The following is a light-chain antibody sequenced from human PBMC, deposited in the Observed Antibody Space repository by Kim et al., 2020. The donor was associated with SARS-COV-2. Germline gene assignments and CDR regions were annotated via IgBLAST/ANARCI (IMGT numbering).Light chain of an antibody. CDR3: QHYNSWPWT. CDR2: DTS. V-gene: IGKV3-15*01. CDR1: QNVKTA. J-gene: IGKJ1*01. Sequence: APGERGNLPWRASQNVKTALAWDQHKPGQAPRLLVYDTSPRATGVAPGFSGGGTGTDFTLTISSLQSEDSAVYYCQHYNSWPWTFGQGTKVDIK.